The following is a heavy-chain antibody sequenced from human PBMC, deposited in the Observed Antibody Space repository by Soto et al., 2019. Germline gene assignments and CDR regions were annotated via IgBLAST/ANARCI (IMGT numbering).Heavy chain of an antibody. J-gene: IGHJ4*02. V-gene: IGHV1-18*01. Sequence: QIQLLQSGAEVKKPGASVKDTCKASGYTFRNFGISWVRQAPGQGLEWMGWISAYNANANYAQKFQGRLTMTADTSTSTAYMELRSLRSDDTAVYYCARENSYFDYWGQGTLVTVSS. CDR1: GYTFRNFG. CDR3: ARENSYFDY. CDR2: ISAYNANA.